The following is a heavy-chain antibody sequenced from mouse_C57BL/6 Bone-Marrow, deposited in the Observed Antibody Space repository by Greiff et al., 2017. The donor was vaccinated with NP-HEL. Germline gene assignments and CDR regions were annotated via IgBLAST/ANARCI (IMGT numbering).Heavy chain of an antibody. J-gene: IGHJ1*03. CDR1: GYTFTSYW. Sequence: QVQLQQPGAELVKPGASVKLSCKASGYTFTSYWMHWVKQRPGQGLEWIGMIHPNSGSTNYNEKFKSKATLTVDKSSSTAYMQLSSLTSEDSAVYYCARGGYYPDWYFDVWGTGTTVTVSS. CDR2: IHPNSGST. CDR3: ARGGYYPDWYFDV. D-gene: IGHD1-1*01. V-gene: IGHV1-64*01.